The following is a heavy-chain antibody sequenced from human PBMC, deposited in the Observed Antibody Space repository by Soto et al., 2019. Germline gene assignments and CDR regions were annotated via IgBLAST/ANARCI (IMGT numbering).Heavy chain of an antibody. CDR3: ARGTRYSSSWYNSGYWFDP. CDR2: INHSGST. Sequence: SETLSLTCAVYGGSFSGYYWSWIRQPPGKGLEWIGEINHSGSTNYNPSLKSRVTISVATSKNQFSLKLSSVTAADTAVYYCARGTRYSSSWYNSGYWFDPWGQGTLVTVSS. D-gene: IGHD6-13*01. V-gene: IGHV4-34*01. CDR1: GGSFSGYY. J-gene: IGHJ5*02.